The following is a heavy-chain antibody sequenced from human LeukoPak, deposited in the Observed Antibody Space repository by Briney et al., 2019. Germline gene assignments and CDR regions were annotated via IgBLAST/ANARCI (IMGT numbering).Heavy chain of an antibody. J-gene: IGHJ5*01. CDR1: GFTFGDFA. V-gene: IGHV3-49*04. D-gene: IGHD3-9*01. Sequence: GGSLRLSCTASGFTFGDFAMNWVRQAPGKGLEWVGFIRTKTYGGTTQYAASVEGRFTVSRDDSKSIAYLQMNSLKTEDTAVYYCTRSPSRITINWFDSWGQGTLVTVSS. CDR2: IRTKTYGGTT. CDR3: TRSPSRITINWFDS.